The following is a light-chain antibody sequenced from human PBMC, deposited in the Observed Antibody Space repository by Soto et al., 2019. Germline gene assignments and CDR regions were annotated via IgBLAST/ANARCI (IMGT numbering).Light chain of an antibody. V-gene: IGLV2-14*01. J-gene: IGLJ2*01. CDR1: ISDVGGYNY. Sequence: QSALTQPASVSGSPGQSITISCTGTISDVGGYNYVSWYQQHLGKAPKLIIYDVSNRPSGVSNRFSGSKSGNTASLTISGLQAEDEADYYCSSYTSSSTLAFGGGTKVTVL. CDR3: SSYTSSSTLA. CDR2: DVS.